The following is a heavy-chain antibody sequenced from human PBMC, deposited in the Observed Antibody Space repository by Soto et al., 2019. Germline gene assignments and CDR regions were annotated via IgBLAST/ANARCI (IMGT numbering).Heavy chain of an antibody. CDR3: TRGYGDYVRDY. D-gene: IGHD4-17*01. Sequence: EVQLVESGGGLVQPGGSLKLSCAVSGFTFSGSAMHWVRPASGKGLEWVGRIRSKANSYATAYAASVKGRFTISRDDSKNTAYLQMNSLKTEDTVVYYCTRGYGDYVRDYWGQGTLVTVSS. J-gene: IGHJ4*02. CDR1: GFTFSGSA. V-gene: IGHV3-73*01. CDR2: IRSKANSYAT.